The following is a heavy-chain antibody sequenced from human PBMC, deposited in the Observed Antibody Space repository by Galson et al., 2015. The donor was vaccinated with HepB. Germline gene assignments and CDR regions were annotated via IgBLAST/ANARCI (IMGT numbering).Heavy chain of an antibody. CDR2: IWYDESNK. Sequence: SLRLSCAASGFTFSSYGMHWVRQAPGKGLEWVAVIWYDESNKYYADSVKGRFTISRDNSKNTLYLQMNSLRAEDTAVYYCARAQWKITYYYGMDVWGQGTTVTVS. V-gene: IGHV3-33*01. CDR1: GFTFSSYG. D-gene: IGHD6-19*01. J-gene: IGHJ6*02. CDR3: ARAQWKITYYYGMDV.